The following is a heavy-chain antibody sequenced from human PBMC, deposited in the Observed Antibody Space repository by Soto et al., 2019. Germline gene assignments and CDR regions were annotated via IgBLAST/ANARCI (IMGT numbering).Heavy chain of an antibody. CDR2: IIPIFGTA. J-gene: IGHJ6*02. Sequence: SVKVSCKASGGTFSSYAISWVRQAPGQGLEWMGGIIPIFGTANYTQKFQGRVTITADESTSTAYMELSSLRSEDTAVYYCAVEVRGENYYYGMDVWGQGTTVTVSS. V-gene: IGHV1-69*13. CDR1: GGTFSSYA. D-gene: IGHD3-10*01. CDR3: AVEVRGENYYYGMDV.